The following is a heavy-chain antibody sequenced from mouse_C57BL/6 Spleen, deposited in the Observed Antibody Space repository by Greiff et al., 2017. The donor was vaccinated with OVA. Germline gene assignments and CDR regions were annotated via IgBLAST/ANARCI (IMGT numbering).Heavy chain of an antibody. V-gene: IGHV3-5*01. CDR1: GISITTGNYR. CDR2: IYYSGTI. D-gene: IGHD2-5*01. J-gene: IGHJ4*01. Sequence: VQLKESGPGLVKPSQTVFLTCTVTGISITTGNYRWSWIRQFPGNKLEWIGYIYYSGTITYNPSLTSRTPITRDTPKNQFFLEMNSLTAEDTATDYCALYSNYGAMDYWGQGTSATVSS. CDR3: ALYSNYGAMDY.